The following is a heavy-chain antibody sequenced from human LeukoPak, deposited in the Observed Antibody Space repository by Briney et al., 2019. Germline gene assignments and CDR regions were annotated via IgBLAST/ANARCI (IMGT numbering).Heavy chain of an antibody. V-gene: IGHV4-59*08. J-gene: IGHJ6*03. CDR1: GGSISSYY. CDR2: IYYSGST. CDR3: ARWSGSVTARNYYYYMDV. Sequence: SETLSLTCTVSGGSISSYYWSWIRQPPGTGLEWIGYIYYSGSTNYNPSLKSRVTISVDASRNQFSLNLSSVTAADTAVYYCARWSGSVTARNYYYYMDVWGEGTTVTVSS. D-gene: IGHD6-6*01.